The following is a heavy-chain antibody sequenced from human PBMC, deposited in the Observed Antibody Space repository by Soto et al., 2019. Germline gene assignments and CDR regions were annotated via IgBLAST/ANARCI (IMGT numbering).Heavy chain of an antibody. CDR2: IYQSVSV. J-gene: IGHJ4*02. CDR1: SGSFSGCF. Sequence: QVQLQKWGAGLLKPSETLSLTCAVYSGSFSGCFWSWSGQPPGKGVGWSGGIYQSVSVIYNPSLESSVTISVESFKNQFSPKLSLVTAADSAVYYCAKHGGYYFDYWGQGTLVTVSS. V-gene: IGHV4-34*01. D-gene: IGHD3-16*01. CDR3: AKHGGYYFDY.